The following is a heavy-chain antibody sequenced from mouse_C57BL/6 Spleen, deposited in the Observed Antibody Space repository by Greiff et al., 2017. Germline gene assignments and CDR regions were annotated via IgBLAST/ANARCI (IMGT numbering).Heavy chain of an antibody. CDR3: ARQDTTVVGAMDY. V-gene: IGHV5-12*01. CDR2: ISNGGGST. Sequence: EVQGVESGGGLVQPGGSLKLSCAASGFTFSDYYMYWVRQTPEKRLEWVAYISNGGGSTYYPDTVQGRFTISRDNAKNTLYLQMSRLKSEDTAMYYCARQDTTVVGAMDYWGQGTSVTVSS. J-gene: IGHJ4*01. D-gene: IGHD1-1*01. CDR1: GFTFSDYY.